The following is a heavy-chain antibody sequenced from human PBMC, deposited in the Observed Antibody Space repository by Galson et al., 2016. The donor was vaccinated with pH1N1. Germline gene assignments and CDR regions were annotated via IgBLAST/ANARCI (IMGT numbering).Heavy chain of an antibody. Sequence: QSGAEVKKPGESLKISCKGSGYSFTSYWIGWVRQMPGKGLEWMGIIFPGDSDTRYSPSFQGQVTISADKSISTAYLQCNSLRASDTAMYYCARSPADPGYSYYYMDVWGKGTTVSVSS. CDR3: ARSPADPGYSYYYMDV. CDR2: IFPGDSDT. D-gene: IGHD2-21*01. CDR1: GYSFTSYW. J-gene: IGHJ6*03. V-gene: IGHV5-51*03.